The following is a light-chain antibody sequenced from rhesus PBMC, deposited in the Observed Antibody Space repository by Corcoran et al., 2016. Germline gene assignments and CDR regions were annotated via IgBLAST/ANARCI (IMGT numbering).Light chain of an antibody. CDR2: DVS. Sequence: DIQLTQSPSSLSASVGDRVTITCRASQGISTYLAWYHQKSEKAPKLLISDVSNLEKGVPSRFSGSGAGTDFTLTINSLQPEDFATYYCQQRNSFPRTFGQGTKVEIK. J-gene: IGKJ1*01. CDR3: QQRNSFPRT. V-gene: IGKV1-38*01. CDR1: QGISTY.